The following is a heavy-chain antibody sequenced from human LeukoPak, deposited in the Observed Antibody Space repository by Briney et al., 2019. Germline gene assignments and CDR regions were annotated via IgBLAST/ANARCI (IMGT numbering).Heavy chain of an antibody. CDR3: ARDNTVADAFDM. D-gene: IGHD5-12*01. CDR1: GGSISSGSYY. CDR2: IYTSGST. J-gene: IGHJ3*02. Sequence: SETLSLTCTVSGGSISSGSYYWSWIRQPAGKGLEWIGRIYTSGSTNYNPSLKSRVTMSIDTSKNQFSLKLSSVTAADTAVYHCARDNTVADAFDMWGQGTTVTVSS. V-gene: IGHV4-61*02.